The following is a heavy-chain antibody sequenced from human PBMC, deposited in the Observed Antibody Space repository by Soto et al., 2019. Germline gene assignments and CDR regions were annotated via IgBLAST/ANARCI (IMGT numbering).Heavy chain of an antibody. CDR2: IYYSGST. V-gene: IGHV4-39*01. CDR1: GGSISSSSYY. D-gene: IGHD6-13*01. J-gene: IGHJ4*02. CDR3: ARRRPSGYSVDY. Sequence: QLQLQESGPGLVKPSETLSLTCTVSGGSISSSSYYWGWIRQPPGKGLEWIGSIYYSGSTYYNPSLKSRVTISVDTSQNQFSLKLSSVTAADTAVYYCARRRPSGYSVDYWGQGTLVTVSS.